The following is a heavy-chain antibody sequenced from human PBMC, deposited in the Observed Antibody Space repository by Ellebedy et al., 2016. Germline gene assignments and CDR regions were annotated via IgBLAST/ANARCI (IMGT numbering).Heavy chain of an antibody. J-gene: IGHJ3*02. CDR3: ARRRSYHYPTPKLGGDAFDI. D-gene: IGHD1-26*01. CDR2: IYYSGST. V-gene: IGHV4-39*07. Sequence: SETLSLTCTVSGGSISSSSYFWGWIRQPPGKGLEWIGSIYYSGSTYYNPSLKSRVTISVDTSKNQFSLKLSSVTAADTAVYYCARRRSYHYPTPKLGGDAFDIWGQGTMVTVSS. CDR1: GGSISSSSYF.